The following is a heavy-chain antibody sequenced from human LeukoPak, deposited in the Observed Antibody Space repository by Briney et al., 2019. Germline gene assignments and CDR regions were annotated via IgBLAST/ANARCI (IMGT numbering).Heavy chain of an antibody. D-gene: IGHD2-2*01. Sequence: GGSLRLSCAASGFSFNTFWMNWVRQAPGKGLERVASINQGGTEKYYVDSVKGRFTISRDNAKNSLYLQMYSLGAEDTAVYYCARDGPPAGLYFDNWGQGTLVTVSS. CDR3: ARDGPPAGLYFDN. CDR1: GFSFNTFW. J-gene: IGHJ4*02. V-gene: IGHV3-7*01. CDR2: INQGGTEK.